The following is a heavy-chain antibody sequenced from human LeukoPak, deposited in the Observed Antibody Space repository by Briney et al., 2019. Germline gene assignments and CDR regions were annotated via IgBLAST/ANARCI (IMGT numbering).Heavy chain of an antibody. CDR2: ISGSGYST. Sequence: GGSLRLSCAAPGFTFSSYAMSWVRQAPGKGLEWVSGISGSGYSTNYADSVKGRFIISRDNSKNTLYLQMNILRAEDTAVYYCAKDLHYDSSGYSRYYFDYWGQGTLVTVSS. CDR1: GFTFSSYA. D-gene: IGHD3-22*01. J-gene: IGHJ4*02. V-gene: IGHV3-23*01. CDR3: AKDLHYDSSGYSRYYFDY.